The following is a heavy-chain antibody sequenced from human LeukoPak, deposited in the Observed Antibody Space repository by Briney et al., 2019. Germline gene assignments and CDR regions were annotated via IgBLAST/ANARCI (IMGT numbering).Heavy chain of an antibody. V-gene: IGHV1-8*03. Sequence: ASVKVSCKASGGTFSSYAISWVRQATGQGLEWMGWMNPKTGNTGSAQKFQGRVTITGDTSISTVYMELSSLRSEDTAVYYCARAEFYKPLDYWGQGTLVTVSS. CDR3: ARAEFYKPLDY. J-gene: IGHJ4*02. D-gene: IGHD3-10*01. CDR2: MNPKTGNT. CDR1: GGTFSSYA.